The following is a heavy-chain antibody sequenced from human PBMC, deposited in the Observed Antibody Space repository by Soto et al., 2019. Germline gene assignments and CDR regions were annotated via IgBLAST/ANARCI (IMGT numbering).Heavy chain of an antibody. Sequence: SQTLSLTCAISGDSVSSNSAAWNWIRQSPSRGLEWLGRTYYRSKWYNDYAVSVKSRIPINPDTSKNQFSLQLNSVTPEDTAVYYCARDPHFDGSSSFGSLGNWFDPWGQGTLVTVSS. V-gene: IGHV6-1*01. D-gene: IGHD6-6*01. CDR3: ARDPHFDGSSSFGSLGNWFDP. CDR2: TYYRSKWYN. J-gene: IGHJ5*02. CDR1: GDSVSSNSAA.